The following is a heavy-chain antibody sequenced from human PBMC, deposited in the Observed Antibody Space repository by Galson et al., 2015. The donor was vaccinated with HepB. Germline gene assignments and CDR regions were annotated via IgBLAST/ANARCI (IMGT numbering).Heavy chain of an antibody. CDR3: ARGGRKAAPMDV. CDR2: ISTSGTVT. D-gene: IGHD6-13*01. Sequence: SLRFSCAASGFTFNTYNMNWVRQRPGKGLEWLSYISTSGTVTSYADSAKSRFTISRDNAQNSLYLQMNSLKAEDTALYYCARGGRKAAPMDVWGQGTTVTVSS. V-gene: IGHV3-48*04. J-gene: IGHJ6*02. CDR1: GFTFNTYN.